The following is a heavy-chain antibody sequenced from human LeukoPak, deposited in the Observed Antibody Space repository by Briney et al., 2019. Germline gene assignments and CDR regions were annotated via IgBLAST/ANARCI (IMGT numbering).Heavy chain of an antibody. CDR2: IYYSGST. CDR3: AREGVDPFDI. CDR1: GGSISSSSYY. V-gene: IGHV4-61*01. D-gene: IGHD3/OR15-3a*01. J-gene: IGHJ3*02. Sequence: PSETLSLTCTVSGGSISSSSYYWSWIRQPPGKGLEWIGYIYYSGSTNYNPSLKSRVTISVDTSKNQFSLKLSSVTAADTAVYYCAREGVDPFDIWGQGTMVTLSS.